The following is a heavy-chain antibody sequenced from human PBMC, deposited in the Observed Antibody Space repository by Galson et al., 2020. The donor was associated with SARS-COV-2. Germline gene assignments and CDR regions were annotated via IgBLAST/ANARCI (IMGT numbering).Heavy chain of an antibody. Sequence: SQTLSLTCAVSGGSISSSNWWSWVRQPPGKGLEWIGEIYHSGSAKYNPSLESRLTISVDTSRNQFSLEVRSVTAADTAVYYCMRLGPRHCSDGTCYTIGRWGQGSLVTVSS. CDR2: IYHSGSA. V-gene: IGHV4-4*02. D-gene: IGHD2-15*01. J-gene: IGHJ4*02. CDR1: GGSISSSNW. CDR3: MRLGPRHCSDGTCYTIGR.